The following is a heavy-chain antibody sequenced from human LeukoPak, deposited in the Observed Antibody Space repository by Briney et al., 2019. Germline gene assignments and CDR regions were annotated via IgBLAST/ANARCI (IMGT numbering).Heavy chain of an antibody. CDR3: ARVEWELPPGY. V-gene: IGHV4-39*07. CDR2: IYYSGST. CDR1: GGSISSTSYY. J-gene: IGHJ4*02. D-gene: IGHD1-26*01. Sequence: SETLSLTCTVSGGSISSTSYYWGWIRQPPGKGLEWIGSIYYSGSTYYNPSLKSRVTISVDTSKNQFSLKLSSVTAADTAVYYCARVEWELPPGYWGQGTLVTVSS.